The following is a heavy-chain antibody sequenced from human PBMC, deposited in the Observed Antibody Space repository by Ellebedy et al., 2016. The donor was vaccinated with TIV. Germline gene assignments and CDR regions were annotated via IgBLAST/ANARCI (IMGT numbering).Heavy chain of an antibody. CDR1: GDSISSRTYY. J-gene: IGHJ4*02. CDR2: IHHTGST. Sequence: SETLSLTCTVTGDSISSRTYYWAWIRQPPGKGLEWIGYIHHTGSTKYNPSLKSRVTISVDTSKKQFFLKLTSVTAADTAVYFCARAYYDNSGLCFDSWGQGARVTVSS. D-gene: IGHD3-22*01. CDR3: ARAYYDNSGLCFDS. V-gene: IGHV4-61*01.